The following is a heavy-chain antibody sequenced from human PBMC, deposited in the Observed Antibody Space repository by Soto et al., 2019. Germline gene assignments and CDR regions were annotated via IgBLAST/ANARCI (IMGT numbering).Heavy chain of an antibody. D-gene: IGHD3-16*02. CDR1: GFTFSSYW. CDR3: ARGPYDYVWGSYRPHFDP. J-gene: IGHJ5*02. CDR2: INSDGSST. V-gene: IGHV3-74*01. Sequence: EVQLVGSGGGLVQPGGSLRLSCAASGFTFSSYWMHWVRQAPGKGLVWVSRINSDGSSTSYADSVKGRFTISRDNAENTLYLQMNSLRAEDTAVYYCARGPYDYVWGSYRPHFDPWGQGTLVTVSS.